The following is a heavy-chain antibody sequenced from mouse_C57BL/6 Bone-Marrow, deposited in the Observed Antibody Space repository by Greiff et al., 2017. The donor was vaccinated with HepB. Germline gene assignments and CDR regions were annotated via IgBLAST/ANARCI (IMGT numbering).Heavy chain of an antibody. CDR1: GYTFTSYG. D-gene: IGHD1-1*01. J-gene: IGHJ3*01. V-gene: IGHV1-81*01. CDR3: ARSDYYGSVGVAY. Sequence: QVQLQQSGAELARPGASVKLSCKASGYTFTSYGISWVKQRTGQGLEWIGEIYPRSGNTYYNEKFKGKATLTADKSSSTAYMELRSLTSEDSAVYFCARSDYYGSVGVAYWGRGTLVTVSA. CDR2: IYPRSGNT.